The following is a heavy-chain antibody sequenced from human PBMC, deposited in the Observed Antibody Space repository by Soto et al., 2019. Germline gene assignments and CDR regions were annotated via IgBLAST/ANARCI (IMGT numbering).Heavy chain of an antibody. Sequence: QVQLVQSGAEVKKPGASVMVSCKTSGYTFTDFYINWVRQAPGQGLEWMGWINPNTGGTKPSQRFQGRVTLTRDTSITTAYMDLTRQTSEDTAVYFCATQTGTVPNFADHWGQGTLVTVSS. CDR2: INPNTGGT. J-gene: IGHJ4*02. CDR3: ATQTGTVPNFADH. V-gene: IGHV1-2*02. D-gene: IGHD1-1*01. CDR1: GYTFTDFY.